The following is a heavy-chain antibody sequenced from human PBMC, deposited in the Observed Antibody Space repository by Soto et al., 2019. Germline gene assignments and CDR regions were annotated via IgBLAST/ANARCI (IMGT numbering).Heavy chain of an antibody. CDR3: ARVYYYDSSGPEGNFDY. V-gene: IGHV4-39*01. D-gene: IGHD3-22*01. CDR2: IYYSGST. CDR1: GGSISSSSYY. Sequence: SETLSLTCTVSGGSISSSSYYWGWIRQPPGKGLEWIGSIYYSGSTYYNPSLKSRVTISVDTSKNQFSLKLSSVTAADTAVYYCARVYYYDSSGPEGNFDYWGQGTLVTVSS. J-gene: IGHJ4*02.